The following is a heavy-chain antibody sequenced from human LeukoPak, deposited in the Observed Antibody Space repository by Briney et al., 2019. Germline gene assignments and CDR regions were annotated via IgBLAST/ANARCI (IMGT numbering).Heavy chain of an antibody. Sequence: GASVKVSCKVSGYTLTELSMHWVRQAPGKGLEWMGGFDPEDGETIYAQKFQGRVTTTEDTSTDTAYMELSSLRSEDTAVYYCATAHCSSTSCYKGDAFDIWGQGTMVTVSS. J-gene: IGHJ3*02. CDR1: GYTLTELS. CDR3: ATAHCSSTSCYKGDAFDI. CDR2: FDPEDGET. D-gene: IGHD2-2*02. V-gene: IGHV1-24*01.